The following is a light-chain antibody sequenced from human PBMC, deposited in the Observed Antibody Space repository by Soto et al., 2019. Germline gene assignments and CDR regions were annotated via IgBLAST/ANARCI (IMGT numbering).Light chain of an antibody. J-gene: IGLJ1*01. CDR1: SSNIGAGYD. CDR2: GNS. Sequence: QSALTQPPSVSGAPGQRVTISCTGSSSNIGAGYDVHWYQQLPGTAPKLLIYGNSNRPSGVPDRFSGSKSGTSASLAITGLQAEDEADYYRQSYDSSLSGSDVFGTGTKSPS. V-gene: IGLV1-40*01. CDR3: QSYDSSLSGSDV.